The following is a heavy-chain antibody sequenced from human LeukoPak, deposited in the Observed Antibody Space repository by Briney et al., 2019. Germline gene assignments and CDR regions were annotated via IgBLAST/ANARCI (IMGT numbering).Heavy chain of an antibody. V-gene: IGHV4-59*01. D-gene: IGHD6-19*01. CDR2: IDYSGST. J-gene: IGHJ4*02. CDR1: GGSISSYY. CDR3: AREHSSGLYGLFDY. Sequence: PSETLSLTCTVSGGSISSYYWSWIRQPPGKGLEWIGYIDYSGSTNYHPSLKSRVTISVDTSKSQFSLKLNSVTAADTAVYYCAREHSSGLYGLFDYWGQGTLVTVSS.